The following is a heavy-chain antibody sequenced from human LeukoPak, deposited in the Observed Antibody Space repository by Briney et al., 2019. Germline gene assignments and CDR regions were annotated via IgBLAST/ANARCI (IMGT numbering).Heavy chain of an antibody. CDR2: IYTSGST. CDR3: ARDRDSSGWFDP. Sequence: SETLSLTCTVSGGSISSYYWSWIRQPAGKGLEWIGRIYTSGSTNYNPSLKSRVTISVDTSKNQFSLKLSSVTAADTAVYYCARDRDSSGWFDPWGQGTLVTVSS. J-gene: IGHJ5*02. D-gene: IGHD6-19*01. V-gene: IGHV4-4*07. CDR1: GGSISSYY.